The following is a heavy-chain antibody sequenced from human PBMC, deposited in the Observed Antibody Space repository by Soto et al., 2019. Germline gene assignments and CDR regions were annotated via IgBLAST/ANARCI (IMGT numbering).Heavy chain of an antibody. CDR3: ASNTEEWSPGDYGMDV. Sequence: HGESLKISCKASGYSFTSYWIGWVRQIPGKGLEWMGIIYPSDSDTRYGPSFQGQVTISADKSISTAYLQWNSLKASDTAMYYCASNTEEWSPGDYGMDVWGQGTTVTVSS. D-gene: IGHD3-3*01. CDR1: GYSFTSYW. CDR2: IYPSDSDT. J-gene: IGHJ6*02. V-gene: IGHV5-51*01.